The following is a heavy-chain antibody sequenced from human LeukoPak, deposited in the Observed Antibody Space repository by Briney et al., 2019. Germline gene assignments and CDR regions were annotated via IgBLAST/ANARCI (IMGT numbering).Heavy chain of an antibody. CDR3: AKVDSGIVATGSPYFDY. Sequence: GGSLRLSCAASGFTLSSYAMSWVRQGPGKGLEWVSAISVSGNTYHADSVKGRFTISRDSSKNTLYLQMNSLRAGDAAVYYCAKVDSGIVATGSPYFDYWGQGTLVTVSS. V-gene: IGHV3-23*01. CDR2: ISVSGNT. CDR1: GFTLSSYA. J-gene: IGHJ4*02. D-gene: IGHD6-13*01.